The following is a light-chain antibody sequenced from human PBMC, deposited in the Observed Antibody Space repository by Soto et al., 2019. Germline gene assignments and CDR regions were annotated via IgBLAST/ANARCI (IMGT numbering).Light chain of an antibody. Sequence: DIQMTQSPSTLSASVGDKVTITCRASQSISSWLAWYQQKPGNAPKLLIYEPSRLDSGVPSRFSGSGSGTEFTLTISSLQPDDFATYYCQQYNIYSWTFGQGTKVDIK. CDR1: QSISSW. V-gene: IGKV1-5*03. CDR2: EPS. CDR3: QQYNIYSWT. J-gene: IGKJ1*01.